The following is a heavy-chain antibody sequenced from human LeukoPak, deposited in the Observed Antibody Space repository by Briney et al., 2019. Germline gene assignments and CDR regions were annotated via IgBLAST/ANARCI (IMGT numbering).Heavy chain of an antibody. CDR2: INPNSGGT. CDR3: AKKGHGRYSGYAY. D-gene: IGHD5-12*01. V-gene: IGHV1-2*02. Sequence: GASVKVSCKASGYTFTGYYMHWVRQAPGQGLERMGWINPNSGGTNYAQKFQGRVTMTRDTSISTAYMELSRLRSDDTAVYYCAKKGHGRYSGYAYWGQGTLVTVSS. J-gene: IGHJ4*02. CDR1: GYTFTGYY.